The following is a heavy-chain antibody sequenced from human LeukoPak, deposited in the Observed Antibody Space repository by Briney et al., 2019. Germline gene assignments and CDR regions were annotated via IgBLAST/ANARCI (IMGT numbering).Heavy chain of an antibody. CDR3: ARTYSSIAAAVDAFDI. D-gene: IGHD6-13*01. CDR1: GYTFTSYG. J-gene: IGHJ3*02. CDR2: ISAYNGNT. V-gene: IGHV1-18*01. Sequence: ASVKVSCKASGYTFTSYGISWVRQAPGQGLEWMGWISAYNGNTNYAQKLQGRVTMTTDTSTSTAYMELRSLRSDDTAVYYCARTYSSIAAAVDAFDIWGQGTMVTVSS.